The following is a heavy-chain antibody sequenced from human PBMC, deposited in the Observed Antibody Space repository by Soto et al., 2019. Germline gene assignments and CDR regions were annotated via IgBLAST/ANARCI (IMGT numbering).Heavy chain of an antibody. CDR2: ISGSGGST. V-gene: IGHV3-23*01. Sequence: EVQLLESGGGLVQPGGSLRLSCAASGFTFGTYAMNWVRQAPGKGLEWVSGISGSGGSTYYTDSVKGRFTISRDNSKNTLYLQMNSLRADDTAVYYRAKDRSVDTRDWFDPWGQGTLVTVSS. CDR3: AKDRSVDTRDWFDP. D-gene: IGHD5-18*01. CDR1: GFTFGTYA. J-gene: IGHJ5*02.